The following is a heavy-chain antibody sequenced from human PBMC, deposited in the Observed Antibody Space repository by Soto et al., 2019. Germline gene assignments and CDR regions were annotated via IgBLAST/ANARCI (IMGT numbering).Heavy chain of an antibody. Sequence: GGSLRLSCAASGFTFSSYSMNWVRQAPGKGLEWVSSISSSSSYIYYADSVKGRFTISRDNAKNSLYLQMNSLRAEDKAVYYCARDLRNCSGGSCYVNPLDYWGQGTLVTSPQ. J-gene: IGHJ4*02. CDR3: ARDLRNCSGGSCYVNPLDY. CDR2: ISSSSSYI. CDR1: GFTFSSYS. D-gene: IGHD2-15*01. V-gene: IGHV3-21*01.